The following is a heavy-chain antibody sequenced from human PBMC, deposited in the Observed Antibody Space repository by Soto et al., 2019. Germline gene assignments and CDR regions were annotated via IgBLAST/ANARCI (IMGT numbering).Heavy chain of an antibody. Sequence: SETLSLTCTVSGGSVSSGSYYWSWIRQPPGKGLEWIGYIYYSGSTNYNPSLKSRVTISVDTSKNQFSLKLSSVTAADTAVYYCATYVKSGPSSSFDYWGQGTLVTVSS. CDR3: ATYVKSGPSSSFDY. J-gene: IGHJ4*02. V-gene: IGHV4-61*01. CDR1: GGSVSSGSYY. D-gene: IGHD6-6*01. CDR2: IYYSGST.